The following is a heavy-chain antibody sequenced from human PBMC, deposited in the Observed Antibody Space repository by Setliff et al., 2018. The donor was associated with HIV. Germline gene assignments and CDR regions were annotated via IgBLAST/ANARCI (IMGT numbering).Heavy chain of an antibody. D-gene: IGHD4-17*01. Sequence: SSETLSLTCTVSGGSIIGRYWSWIRQPAGKGLEWIGRIYPSGSANYNPSLKSRAIISVDTSKNQFSLKLISVTATDTAVYYCARHPLSRRRGTTVTTVGAFDFWGQGTKVTVSS. CDR1: GGSIIGRY. CDR3: ARHPLSRRRGTTVTTVGAFDF. CDR2: IYPSGSA. J-gene: IGHJ3*01. V-gene: IGHV4-4*07.